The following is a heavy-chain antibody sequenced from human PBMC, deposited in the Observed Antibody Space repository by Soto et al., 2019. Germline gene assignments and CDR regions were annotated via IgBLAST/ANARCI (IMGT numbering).Heavy chain of an antibody. CDR3: ARQRVIPATPTNWFDP. V-gene: IGHV4-39*01. CDR2: IYYNGST. D-gene: IGHD2-15*01. J-gene: IGHJ5*02. Sequence: PSETLSLTCTVSGGSVSSRSYFWGWIRQPPGKGLEWIGTIYYNGSTYYNPSLKSRVTLSVDTSKNQFSLKLTSVTASDTAVYYCARQRVIPATPTNWFDPWGQGTLVT. CDR1: GGSVSSRSYF.